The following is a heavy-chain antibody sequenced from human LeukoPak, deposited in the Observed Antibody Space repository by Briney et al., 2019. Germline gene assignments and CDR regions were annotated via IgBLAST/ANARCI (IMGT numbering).Heavy chain of an antibody. J-gene: IGHJ4*02. D-gene: IGHD6-19*01. CDR2: IWYDGSNK. CDR3: ARGRGDWYEPALIYYFHY. V-gene: IGHV3-33*01. CDR1: GFTFGSYG. Sequence: GGSLRISRIASGFTFGSYGTHWVRQAPGKGLEWVAVIWYDGSNKYHAESVKGRFTISRDNSKNTLYLQMNSLRAEDTAVYYCARGRGDWYEPALIYYFHYWGQGTLVTVSS.